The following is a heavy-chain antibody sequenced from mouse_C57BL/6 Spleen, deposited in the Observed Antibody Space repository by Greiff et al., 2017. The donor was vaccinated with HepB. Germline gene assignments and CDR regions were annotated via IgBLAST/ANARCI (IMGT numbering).Heavy chain of an antibody. V-gene: IGHV5-17*01. CDR2: ISSGSSTI. J-gene: IGHJ2*01. CDR1: GFTFSDYG. D-gene: IGHD4-1*01. Sequence: EVKLMESGGGLVKPGGSLKLSCAASGFTFSDYGMHWVRQAPEKGLEWVAYISSGSSTIYYADTVKGRFTISRDNAKNTLFLQMTSLRSEDTAMYYCARITGSYYFDYWGQGTTLTVSS. CDR3: ARITGSYYFDY.